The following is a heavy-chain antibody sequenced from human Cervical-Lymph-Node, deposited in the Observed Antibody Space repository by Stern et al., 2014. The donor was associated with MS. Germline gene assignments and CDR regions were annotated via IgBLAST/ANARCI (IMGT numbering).Heavy chain of an antibody. CDR1: GYTFTTPNYG. CDR2: ISSYNGNT. CDR3: ARERLRDFNDYHFDS. Sequence: QDQLVQSGPEVRQPGASVRVSCTASGYTFTTPNYGIAWVREAPGRGLEWMGWISSYNGNTVYAQKLQDRVTMTTDTSTSTAYMELRSLRSDDTAFYYCARERLRDFNDYHFDSWGQGTLVTVSS. D-gene: IGHD4-11*01. J-gene: IGHJ4*02. V-gene: IGHV1-18*01.